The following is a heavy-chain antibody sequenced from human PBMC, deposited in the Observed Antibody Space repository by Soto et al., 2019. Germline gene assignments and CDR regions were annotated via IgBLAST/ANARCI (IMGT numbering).Heavy chain of an antibody. Sequence: QVQLVQSGAEVKKPGASVKVSCKASGYTFTSYGISWVRQAPGQGLEWMGWISAYNGNTNYAQKLQGRVTITADKSTSTAYMELSSLRSEDTAVYYCARVSNPVVYYYGMDVWGQGTTVTVSS. CDR2: ISAYNGNT. CDR3: ARVSNPVVYYYGMDV. CDR1: GYTFTSYG. V-gene: IGHV1-18*01. J-gene: IGHJ6*02.